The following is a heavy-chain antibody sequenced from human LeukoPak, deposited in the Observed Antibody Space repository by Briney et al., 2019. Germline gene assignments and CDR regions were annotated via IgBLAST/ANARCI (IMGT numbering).Heavy chain of an antibody. V-gene: IGHV4-34*01. CDR2: INHSGST. CDR3: ARGRTRYYDSSGYYKGYFDY. CDR1: GGSFSGCY. J-gene: IGHJ4*02. D-gene: IGHD3-22*01. Sequence: SETLSLTCAVYGGSFSGCYWSRIRQPPGKGLEWIGEINHSGSTNYNPSLKSRVTISVDTSKNQFSLKLSSVTAADTAVYYCARGRTRYYDSSGYYKGYFDYWGQGTLVTVSS.